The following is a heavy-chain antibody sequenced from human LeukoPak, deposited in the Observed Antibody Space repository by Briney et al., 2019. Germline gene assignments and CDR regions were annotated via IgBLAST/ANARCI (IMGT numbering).Heavy chain of an antibody. J-gene: IGHJ3*02. D-gene: IGHD3-10*01. CDR3: ASVVGDDSWPDAFDI. CDR2: INAGNGNT. CDR1: GYTFTGYY. V-gene: IGHV1-3*01. Sequence: GASVKVSCKASGYTFTGYYMHWVRQAPGQGLEWMGWINAGNGNTKYSQKFQGRVTITRDTSASTAYMELSSLRSEDTAVYYCASVVGDDSWPDAFDIWGQGTMVTVSS.